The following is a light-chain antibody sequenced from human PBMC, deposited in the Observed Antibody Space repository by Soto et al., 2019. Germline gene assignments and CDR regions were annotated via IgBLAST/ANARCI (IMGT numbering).Light chain of an antibody. CDR3: HQYNNWPPA. CDR1: QGVGSN. V-gene: IGKV3-15*01. CDR2: GAS. J-gene: IGKJ1*01. Sequence: ETVMTQSPATLSVSPGERATLSCRASQGVGSNLAWYQLKPGQAPRLLTYGASTRAIGTTTRFSGSGSGTEFTLTISSLPSEDFAVYCCHQYNNWPPAFGQGTKVEIK.